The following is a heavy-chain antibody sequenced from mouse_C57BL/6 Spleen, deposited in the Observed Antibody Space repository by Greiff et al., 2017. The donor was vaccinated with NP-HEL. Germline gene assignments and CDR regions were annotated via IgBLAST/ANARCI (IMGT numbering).Heavy chain of an antibody. J-gene: IGHJ4*01. D-gene: IGHD1-1*01. CDR2: IYPGDGDT. V-gene: IGHV1-82*01. CDR3: AKAPTVGAMDY. CDR1: GYAFSSSW. Sequence: VQLQQSGPELVKPGASVKISCKASGYAFSSSWMNWVKQRPGKGLEWIGRIYPGDGDTNYNGKFKGKATLTADKSSSTAYMQLSSLTSEDSAVYFCAKAPTVGAMDYWGQGTSVTVSS.